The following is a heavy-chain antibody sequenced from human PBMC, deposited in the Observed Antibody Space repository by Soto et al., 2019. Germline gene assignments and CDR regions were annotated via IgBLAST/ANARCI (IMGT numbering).Heavy chain of an antibody. J-gene: IGHJ6*02. D-gene: IGHD6-13*01. CDR1: GGTFSSYA. CDR3: ARGAFSSRWLFYYYYGMDV. V-gene: IGHV1-69*06. CDR2: IIPIFGTA. Sequence: SVKVSCKASGGTFSSYAISWVRQAPGQGLEWMGGIIPIFGTANYAQKFQGRVTITADKSTSTAYMELSSLRSEDTAVYYCARGAFSSRWLFYYYYGMDVWGQGTTVTVSS.